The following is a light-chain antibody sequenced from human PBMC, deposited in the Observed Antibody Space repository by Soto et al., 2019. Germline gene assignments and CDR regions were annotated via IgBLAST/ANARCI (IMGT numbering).Light chain of an antibody. CDR1: QSVSSN. CDR3: QQYNNWPPVT. J-gene: IGKJ1*01. Sequence: EIVMTQSPATLSVSPGQRATLSCRASQSVSSNLAWYQQKPGQAPRLLIYGASTRATGIPARFSGSGSGTEFTLTISSLQSEDFAVYYCQQYNNWPPVTFGQGTKVEIK. V-gene: IGKV3-15*01. CDR2: GAS.